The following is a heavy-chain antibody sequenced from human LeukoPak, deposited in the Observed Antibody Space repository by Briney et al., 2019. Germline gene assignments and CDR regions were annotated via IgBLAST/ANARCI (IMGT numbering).Heavy chain of an antibody. Sequence: ASVKVSCKASGYTFSTFAISWVRQAPGQGLEWMGRISAYSGNTIYAQKFRGRVTMTTDTSTTTAYMGLTGLTYDDTAVYYCTRAVYDSLPDYWGQGTLVAVSS. CDR2: ISAYSGNT. J-gene: IGHJ4*02. D-gene: IGHD5/OR15-5a*01. CDR3: TRAVYDSLPDY. CDR1: GYTFSTFA. V-gene: IGHV1-18*01.